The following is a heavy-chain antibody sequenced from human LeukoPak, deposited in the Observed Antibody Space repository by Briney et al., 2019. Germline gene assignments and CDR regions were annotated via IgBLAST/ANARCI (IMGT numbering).Heavy chain of an antibody. CDR1: GGSISSYY. Sequence: SETLSLTCTVSGGSISSYYWSWIRQPPGKGLEWIGYIYYSGSTNYNPSLKSRVTISVDTSKNKFSLKLSSVTAADTAVYYCARFVWGSYPTFEDYWGQGTLVTVSS. J-gene: IGHJ4*02. D-gene: IGHD3-16*02. CDR2: IYYSGST. CDR3: ARFVWGSYPTFEDY. V-gene: IGHV4-59*01.